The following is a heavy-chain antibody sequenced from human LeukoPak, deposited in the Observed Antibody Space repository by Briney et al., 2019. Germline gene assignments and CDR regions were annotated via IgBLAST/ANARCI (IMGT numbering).Heavy chain of an antibody. V-gene: IGHV3-30*01. CDR1: GFTFSSYA. CDR3: AYDEGFDY. CDR2: ISYDGSNK. D-gene: IGHD1-1*01. J-gene: IGHJ4*02. Sequence: GRSLRLSCAASGFTFSSYAMHWVRQAPGKGLEWVAVISYDGSNKYYADSVKGRFTISRDNSKNTLYLQMNSLRAEDTAVYYCAYDEGFDYWGQGTLDTVSS.